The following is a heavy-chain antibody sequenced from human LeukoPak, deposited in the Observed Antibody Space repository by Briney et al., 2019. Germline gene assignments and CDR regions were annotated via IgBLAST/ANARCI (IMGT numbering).Heavy chain of an antibody. CDR3: ARARRDGYNWRIIEDYYYYMDV. D-gene: IGHD5-24*01. CDR1: GFTFSSYS. V-gene: IGHV3-48*01. CDR2: ITSSGSTI. Sequence: PGGSLRLSCAPSGFTFSSYSMNWVRQAPGKGLEWVSYITSSGSTIYYADSVKGRFTISRDNSKNTLYLQMNSLRAEDTAVYYCARARRDGYNWRIIEDYYYYMDVWGKGTTVTISS. J-gene: IGHJ6*03.